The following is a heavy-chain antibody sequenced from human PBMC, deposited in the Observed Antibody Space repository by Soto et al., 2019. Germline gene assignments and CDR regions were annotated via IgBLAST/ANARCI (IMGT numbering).Heavy chain of an antibody. V-gene: IGHV3-30-3*01. CDR3: ASVTPGNNLCSYSGLDV. J-gene: IGHJ6*02. Sequence: QVHLVESGGGVVQPGKSLRLSCVASGFNFDTYGIHWVRQAPGKGLQWVALISYEGSNTYYADSVRCRFTISRDNSKNTLYQQMNSLRPENTGVYYCASVTPGNNLCSYSGLDVWGRESSVTVSS. D-gene: IGHD1-1*01. CDR2: ISYEGSNT. CDR1: GFNFDTYG.